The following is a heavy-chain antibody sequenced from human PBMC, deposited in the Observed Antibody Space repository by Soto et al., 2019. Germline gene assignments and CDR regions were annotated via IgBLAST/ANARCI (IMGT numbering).Heavy chain of an antibody. D-gene: IGHD2-8*01. J-gene: IGHJ4*02. CDR2: FYSNGHT. Sequence: KASETLSLTCTVSGDSISNKNYHWGWTRQPPGKGLEWIGTFYSNGHTYHNPSLKSPLAMAVDTSKNQFSLSLISVTAADTAVYLCASLTNGRPGDXWGQGTMVTVSX. CDR1: GDSISNKNYH. V-gene: IGHV4-39*01. CDR3: ASLTNGRPGDX.